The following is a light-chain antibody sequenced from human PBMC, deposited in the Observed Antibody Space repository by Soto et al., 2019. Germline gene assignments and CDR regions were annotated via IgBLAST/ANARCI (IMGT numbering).Light chain of an antibody. CDR2: DAS. CDR1: QDISKY. V-gene: IGKV1-33*01. J-gene: IGKJ4*01. Sequence: SSLSASLGDRVTITCQASQDISKYLNWYQHKPGKAPKILIYDASTLETGVPSRFSGSGSGTDFTFTSISLQPEDVATYYCRPFYRGSTFGRGTKVDIK. CDR3: RPFYRGST.